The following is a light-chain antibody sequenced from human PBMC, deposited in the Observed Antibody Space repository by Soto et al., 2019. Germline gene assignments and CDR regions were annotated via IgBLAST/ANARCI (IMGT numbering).Light chain of an antibody. V-gene: IGKV3-11*01. CDR2: DAS. Sequence: EIVLTQSPATLSLSPGERATLSCRASQSVSTYVAWYQQTPGRPPRLLIYDASKRAPGIPARFSGSGSGTDFTLTVSSLEPEDFAVYYCQQSSNWQGTFGRGTRVDIK. CDR1: QSVSTY. CDR3: QQSSNWQGT. J-gene: IGKJ1*01.